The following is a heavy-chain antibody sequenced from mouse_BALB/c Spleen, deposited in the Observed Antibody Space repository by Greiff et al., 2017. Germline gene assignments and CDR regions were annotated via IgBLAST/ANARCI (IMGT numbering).Heavy chain of an antibody. J-gene: IGHJ4*01. CDR1: GYTFTSYW. V-gene: IGHV1-69*02. Sequence: QVQLQQPGAELVRPGASVKLSCKASGYTFTSYWINWVKQRPGQGLEWIGNIYPSDSYTNYNQKFKDKATLTVDKSSSTAYMQLSSPTSEDSAVYYCTRLLDYAMDYWGQGTSVTVSS. CDR3: TRLLDYAMDY. CDR2: IYPSDSYT.